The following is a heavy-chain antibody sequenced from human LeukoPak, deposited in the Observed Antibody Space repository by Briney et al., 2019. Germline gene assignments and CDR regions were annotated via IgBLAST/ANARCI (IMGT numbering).Heavy chain of an antibody. CDR3: AKGITGTPFDY. CDR2: INPSGGST. Sequence: ASVKVSCKASGYTFASYYMHWVRQAPGQGLEWMGIINPSGGSTSYAQKFQGRVTMTRDTSTSTVYMELSSLRSEDTAVYYCAKGITGTPFDYWGQGTLVTVSS. J-gene: IGHJ4*02. D-gene: IGHD1-7*01. CDR1: GYTFASYY. V-gene: IGHV1-46*01.